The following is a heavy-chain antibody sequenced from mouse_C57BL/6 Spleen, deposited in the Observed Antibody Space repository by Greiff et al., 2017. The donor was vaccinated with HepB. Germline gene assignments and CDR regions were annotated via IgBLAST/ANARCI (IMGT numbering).Heavy chain of an antibody. J-gene: IGHJ4*01. CDR2: ISDGGSYT. V-gene: IGHV5-4*01. Sequence: DVQLQESGGGLVKPGGSLKLSCAASGFTFSSYAMSWVRQTPEKRLEWVATISDGGSYTYYPDNVEGRFTLSRDNAKNNLYLQMSHLKSEDTAMYYCARDGYPDAMDYWGQGTSVTVSS. CDR1: GFTFSSYA. D-gene: IGHD2-14*01. CDR3: ARDGYPDAMDY.